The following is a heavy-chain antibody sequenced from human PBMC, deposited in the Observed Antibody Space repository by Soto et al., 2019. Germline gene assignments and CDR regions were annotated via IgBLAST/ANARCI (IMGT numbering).Heavy chain of an antibody. J-gene: IGHJ4*02. Sequence: GGSLRLSCAASGFTFSSYSMNWVRQAPGKGLEWVSYISSSSTIYYADSVKGRFTISRDNAKNSLYLQMNSLRTEDTAVYYCASESSSWLDYWGQGTLVTVSS. D-gene: IGHD6-13*01. CDR3: ASESSSWLDY. CDR2: ISSSSTI. CDR1: GFTFSSYS. V-gene: IGHV3-48*01.